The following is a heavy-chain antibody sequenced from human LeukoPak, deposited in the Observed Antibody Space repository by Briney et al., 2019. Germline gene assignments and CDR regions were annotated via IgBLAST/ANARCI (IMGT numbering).Heavy chain of an antibody. CDR3: GRLNLPAVSGAFDY. Sequence: SETLSLTCTVPGGSISTYYWSWIRQPAGKGLEWIGRIHSSGTTHYNPSLRSRVTLSIDTSKNQFYVKLSSVTAADTAVYYCGRLNLPAVSGAFDYWGQGTLVTVSS. CDR2: IHSSGTT. CDR1: GGSISTYY. V-gene: IGHV4-4*07. J-gene: IGHJ4*02. D-gene: IGHD2-2*01.